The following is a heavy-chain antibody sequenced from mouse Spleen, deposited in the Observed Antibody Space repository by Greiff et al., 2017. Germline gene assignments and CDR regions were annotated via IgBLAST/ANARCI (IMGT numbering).Heavy chain of an antibody. J-gene: IGHJ4*01. CDR2: IWSGGST. CDR1: GFSLTSYG. CDR3: ARGLGRPFYAMDY. V-gene: IGHV2-2*01. Sequence: QVQLQQSGPGLVQPSQSLSITCTVSGFSLTSYGVHWVRQSPGKGLEWLGVIWSGGSTDYNAAFMSRLSISKDNSKSQVFFKMNSLQADDTAIYYCARGLGRPFYAMDYWGQGTSVTVSS. D-gene: IGHD4-1*01.